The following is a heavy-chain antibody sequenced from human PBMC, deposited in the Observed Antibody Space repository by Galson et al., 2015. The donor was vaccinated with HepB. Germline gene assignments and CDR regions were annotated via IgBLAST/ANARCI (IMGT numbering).Heavy chain of an antibody. CDR1: GFTFGDYA. Sequence: SLRLSCAASGFTFGDYAMSWVRQAPGKGLEWVGFVRSKAYGGTTEYAASVKGRFTISRDDSKSIAYLQMNSLKTEDTAVYYCTREEGYCTNGVCYRYAYGMDVWGQGTTVTVSS. CDR2: VRSKAYGGTT. J-gene: IGHJ6*02. D-gene: IGHD2-8*01. CDR3: TREEGYCTNGVCYRYAYGMDV. V-gene: IGHV3-49*04.